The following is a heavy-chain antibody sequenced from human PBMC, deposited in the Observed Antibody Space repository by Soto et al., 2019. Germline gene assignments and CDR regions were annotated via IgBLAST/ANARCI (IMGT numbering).Heavy chain of an antibody. CDR3: AKVTDCGPSRCDDGIDI. Sequence: EVQLLESGGGLAQPGGSLRLSCAASGFTFGSYSMNWVRQAPGKGLEWVSIISGSGGATFYADSVKGRFTISRDNSKKGVFLQMDSLRADDTAVYYCAKVTDCGPSRCDDGIDIWGHGTMVTVS. CDR1: GFTFGSYS. V-gene: IGHV3-23*01. D-gene: IGHD2-21*01. J-gene: IGHJ3*02. CDR2: ISGSGGAT.